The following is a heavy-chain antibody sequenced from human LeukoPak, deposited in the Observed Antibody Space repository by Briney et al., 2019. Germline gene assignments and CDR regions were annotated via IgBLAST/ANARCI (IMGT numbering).Heavy chain of an antibody. J-gene: IGHJ2*01. CDR3: ASPRGGGLWDWYFDL. D-gene: IGHD2-15*01. CDR2: IIPILGIA. V-gene: IGHV1-69*04. Sequence: AASVKVSCKASGGTFSSYAISWVRQAPGQGLEWMGRIIPILGIANYAQKFQGRVTITADKSTSTAYMELSSLRSEDTAVYYCASPRGGGLWDWYFDLWGRGTLVTVSS. CDR1: GGTFSSYA.